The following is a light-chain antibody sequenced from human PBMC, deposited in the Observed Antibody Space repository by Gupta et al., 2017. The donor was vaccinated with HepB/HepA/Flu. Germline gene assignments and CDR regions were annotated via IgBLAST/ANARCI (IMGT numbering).Light chain of an antibody. J-gene: IGLJ3*02. CDR3: AAWDDRLSGWV. CDR1: SSNIGSNY. Sequence: QSVLTQPPSASETPGQRVTISCSGSSSNIGSNYVYWYQQLPGTAPKLLIYRNNQRPSGVPDRFSGSNSGTSASLAISGLRSDDEADYYCAAWDDRLSGWVFGGGTKLTVL. CDR2: RNN. V-gene: IGLV1-47*01.